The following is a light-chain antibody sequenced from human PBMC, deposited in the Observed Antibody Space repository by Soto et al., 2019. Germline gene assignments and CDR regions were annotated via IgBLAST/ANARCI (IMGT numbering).Light chain of an antibody. J-gene: IGLJ1*01. V-gene: IGLV2-11*01. CDR3: SSFAATHTYI. CDR1: SIDVGDSDF. Sequence: QSALIQPPSVSGSPGQSVTISCTGTSIDVGDSDFVSWYQQHPGKAPKLMIYVVTKRPSGVPDRFSGSKSGNTASLTISGLQDEDEADYYCSSFAATHTYIFGTGTKSP. CDR2: VVT.